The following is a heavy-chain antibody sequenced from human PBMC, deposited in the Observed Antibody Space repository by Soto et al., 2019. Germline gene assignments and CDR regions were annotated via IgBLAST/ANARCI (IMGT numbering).Heavy chain of an antibody. V-gene: IGHV4-59*01. Sequence: SETLSLTCTVSGGSISSYYWSWIRQPPGKGLEWMGYIYYSGSTNYNTSLKSRITISVDTSKNQFSLKLSFVTAAATAVSYCSSSGYGGLFDYWGQGTLVTVSS. D-gene: IGHD6-25*01. CDR3: SSSGYGGLFDY. J-gene: IGHJ4*02. CDR1: GGSISSYY. CDR2: IYYSGST.